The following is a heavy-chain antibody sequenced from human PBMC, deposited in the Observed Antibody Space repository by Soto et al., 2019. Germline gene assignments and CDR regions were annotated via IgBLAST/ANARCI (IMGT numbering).Heavy chain of an antibody. CDR3: ARAAITFGGVIVLPSAYMDV. J-gene: IGHJ6*03. CDR1: GFTFSSYS. D-gene: IGHD3-16*02. CDR2: ISSSSSYI. Sequence: EVQLVESGGGLVKPGGSLRLSCAASGFTFSSYSMNWVRQAPGKGLEWVSSISSSSSYIYYADSVKGRFTISRDNAKNSLYLQMNSLRAEDTAVYYCARAAITFGGVIVLPSAYMDVWGKGTTVTVSS. V-gene: IGHV3-21*01.